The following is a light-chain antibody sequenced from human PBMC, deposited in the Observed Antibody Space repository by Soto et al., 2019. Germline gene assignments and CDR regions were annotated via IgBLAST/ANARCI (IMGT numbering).Light chain of an antibody. CDR3: QQYVSSPWT. V-gene: IGKV3-20*01. J-gene: IGKJ1*01. Sequence: EIALTQSPGTLSLSPGERATLSCRASQSVSSSYLAWYKQKPGQAPRLLIYGASSRATGIPDRFSGSGSGTDFTLTITRLEPADFAVYYCQQYVSSPWTFGQGTKVDIK. CDR2: GAS. CDR1: QSVSSSY.